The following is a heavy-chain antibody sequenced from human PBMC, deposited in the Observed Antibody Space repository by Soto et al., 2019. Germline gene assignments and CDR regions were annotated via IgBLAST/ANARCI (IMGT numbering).Heavy chain of an antibody. J-gene: IGHJ4*02. CDR3: ARGAFLSYDSSGYYPY. Sequence: PGGSLRLSCAASGFTFSSYAMHWVRQAPGKGLEWVAVISYDGSNKYYADSVGGRFTISRDNSKNTLYLQMNSLRAEDTAVYYCARGAFLSYDSSGYYPYWGQGTLVTVSS. CDR2: ISYDGSNK. V-gene: IGHV3-30-3*01. D-gene: IGHD3-22*01. CDR1: GFTFSSYA.